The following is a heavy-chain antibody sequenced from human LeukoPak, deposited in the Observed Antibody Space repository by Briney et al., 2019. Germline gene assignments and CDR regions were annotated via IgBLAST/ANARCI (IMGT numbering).Heavy chain of an antibody. D-gene: IGHD3-9*01. CDR3: ARGRGLRYFDWLPRGLDYYYGMDV. CDR1: GYTFTSYD. Sequence: GASVTVSCTASGYTFTSYDINWVRQATGQGLEWMGWMNPNSGNTGYAQKFQGRVTMTRNTSISTAYMELSSLRSEDTAVYYCARGRGLRYFDWLPRGLDYYYGMDVWGQGTTVTVSS. V-gene: IGHV1-8*01. J-gene: IGHJ6*02. CDR2: MNPNSGNT.